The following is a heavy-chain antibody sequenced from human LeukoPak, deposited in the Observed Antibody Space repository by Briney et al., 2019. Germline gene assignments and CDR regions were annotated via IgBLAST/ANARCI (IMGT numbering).Heavy chain of an antibody. Sequence: GGSLRLSCAASGFTFSTYAMSWVRQAPGKGLEWVSAISGRGGNTYYADSVKGRFTISRDNSKNTLYLRMNSLRAEDTAVYYCAKDVVDYGSGSYYNHYWGQGTLVTVSS. D-gene: IGHD3-10*01. CDR3: AKDVVDYGSGSYYNHY. CDR1: GFTFSTYA. V-gene: IGHV3-23*01. J-gene: IGHJ4*02. CDR2: ISGRGGNT.